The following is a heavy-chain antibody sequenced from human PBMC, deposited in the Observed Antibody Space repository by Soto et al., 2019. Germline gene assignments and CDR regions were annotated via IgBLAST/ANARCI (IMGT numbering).Heavy chain of an antibody. CDR3: ARMGQYYDFFTGYWSGHYFDY. V-gene: IGHV2-70*11. J-gene: IGHJ4*02. Sequence: SGPTLVNPTQTLTLTCTFSGFSLSTSGMCVSWIRQPPGKALEWLARIDWDDDKYYSTSLKTRLTISKDTSKNQVVLTMTNMDPVDTATYYCARMGQYYDFFTGYWSGHYFDYWRQ. D-gene: IGHD3-9*01. CDR2: IDWDDDK. CDR1: GFSLSTSGMC.